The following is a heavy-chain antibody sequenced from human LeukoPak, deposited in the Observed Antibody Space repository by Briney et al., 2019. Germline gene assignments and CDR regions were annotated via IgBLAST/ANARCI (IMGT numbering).Heavy chain of an antibody. CDR3: AKEGAIGVPYFDY. Sequence: TGGSLRLSCAASGFTFSSYSMNWVRQAPGKGLEWVAIISDDGSNQYYAESVKGRFIISRDNSKNTLYLQMNGLRAEDTAVYYCAKEGAIGVPYFDYWGQGTLVTVSS. CDR1: GFTFSSYS. D-gene: IGHD1-26*01. CDR2: ISDDGSNQ. J-gene: IGHJ4*02. V-gene: IGHV3-30*18.